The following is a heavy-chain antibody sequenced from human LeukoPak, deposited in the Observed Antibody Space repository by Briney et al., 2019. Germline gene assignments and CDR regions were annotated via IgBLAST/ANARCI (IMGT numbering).Heavy chain of an antibody. CDR2: IYYSGTT. CDR3: ARGVYIAAAQYGY. CDR1: GGSISSYY. D-gene: IGHD6-13*01. J-gene: IGHJ4*02. V-gene: IGHV4-59*01. Sequence: SETLSLTCTVPGGSISSYYWSWLRQPPGKGLEWIGYIYYSGTTNYNPSLKSRVTISVDTSKNQFSLKLSSVTAADTAVYYCARGVYIAAAQYGYWGQGTLVTVSS.